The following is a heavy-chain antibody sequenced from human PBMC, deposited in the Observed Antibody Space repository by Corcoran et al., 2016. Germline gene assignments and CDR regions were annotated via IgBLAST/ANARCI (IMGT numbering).Heavy chain of an antibody. V-gene: IGHV3-53*01. CDR3: ATRYCTNGVCPEYYYYVMDV. Sequence: EVQVVESGGGLIQPGGSLRLSCAASGFTVSRNYMSWVRQAPGKGLEWVSGIYSGGSTYYADSVKGRFTISRDNSKNTLCLQMNSLSAEDTAVNYCATRYCTNGVCPEYYYYVMDVWGQGTTVTVSS. CDR2: IYSGGST. J-gene: IGHJ6*02. CDR1: GFTVSRNY. D-gene: IGHD2-8*01.